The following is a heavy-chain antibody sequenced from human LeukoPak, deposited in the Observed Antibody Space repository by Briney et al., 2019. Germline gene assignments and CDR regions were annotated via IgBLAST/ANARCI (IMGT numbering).Heavy chain of an antibody. V-gene: IGHV4-59*01. CDR1: GGSISSYY. D-gene: IGHD3-10*01. Sequence: PSETLSLTCTVSGGSISSYYWSWIRQPPGKGLEWIGYICYSGSTNYNPSLKSRVTISVDTSKNQFSLKLSSVTAADTAVYYCARSYYYGSGSYPSYYYYYYMDVWGKGTTVTVSS. CDR2: ICYSGST. CDR3: ARSYYYGSGSYPSYYYYYYMDV. J-gene: IGHJ6*03.